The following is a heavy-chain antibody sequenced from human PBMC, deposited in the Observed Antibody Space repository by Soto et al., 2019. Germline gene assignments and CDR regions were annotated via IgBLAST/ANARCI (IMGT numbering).Heavy chain of an antibody. CDR3: ARELPQRQGRNIDG. J-gene: IGHJ6*02. CDR2: INHRGSL. V-gene: IGHV4-31*03. CDR1: GGSMTSGDQY. Sequence: QVQLQESGPGLVKPSQTLSLTCTVTGGSMTSGDQYWTWIRHRPGEGLEWVGYINHRGSLKYNTSLKCRVSMSVDTSKNQFSLNLSSVTAADTAVYYCARELPQRQGRNIDGWGQGTTVTVSS. D-gene: IGHD1-1*01.